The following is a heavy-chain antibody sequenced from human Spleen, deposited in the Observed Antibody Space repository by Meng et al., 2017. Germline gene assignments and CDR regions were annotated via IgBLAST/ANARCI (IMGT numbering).Heavy chain of an antibody. D-gene: IGHD2-21*01. CDR1: GGSIGSGPYY. Sequence: SETLSLTCTVSGGSIGSGPYYWGWIRQPPGKGPEWIGSVFYTGSTYYNPSLRSRVTISVDTSTIPFSLNLRSVTAADTAVYYCAREFEGPLSGDRHYFDSWGQGTLVTVSS. V-gene: IGHV4-39*07. CDR2: VFYTGST. J-gene: IGHJ4*02. CDR3: AREFEGPLSGDRHYFDS.